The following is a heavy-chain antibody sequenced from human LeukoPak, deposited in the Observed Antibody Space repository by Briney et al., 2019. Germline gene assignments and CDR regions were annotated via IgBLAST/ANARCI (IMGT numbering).Heavy chain of an antibody. CDR2: IYYSGST. CDR1: GGSISGFY. CDR3: ARGSKPYRSTNFDY. V-gene: IGHV4-59*12. J-gene: IGHJ4*02. D-gene: IGHD1/OR15-1a*01. Sequence: SETLSLTCTVSGGSISGFYWSWIRQPPGKGLEWIGYIYYSGSTNYNPSLKSRVTISVDTSKNQFSLKLSSVTAADTAVYYCARGSKPYRSTNFDYWGQGTLVTVSS.